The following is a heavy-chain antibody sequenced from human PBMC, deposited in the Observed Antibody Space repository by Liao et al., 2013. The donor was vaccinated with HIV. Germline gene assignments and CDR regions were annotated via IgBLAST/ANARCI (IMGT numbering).Heavy chain of an antibody. CDR1: GGSFSGYY. CDR2: INYSGST. J-gene: IGHJ4*02. D-gene: IGHD3-3*01. CDR3: ARASSFWSGHYNY. V-gene: IGHV4-34*01. Sequence: QVQLQQWGAGLLKSSETLSLTCAVYGGSFSGYYWSWIRQPPGKGLEWIGEINYSGSTNYNPSLKSRVTISVDTSKNQFSLKLSSVTAADTAVYYCARASSFWSGHYNYWGQGTLVTVSS.